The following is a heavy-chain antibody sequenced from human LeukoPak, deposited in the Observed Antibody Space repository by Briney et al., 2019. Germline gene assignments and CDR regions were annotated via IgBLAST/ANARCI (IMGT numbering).Heavy chain of an antibody. CDR2: IRYDGSNK. CDR3: AKDKDIVVVPAASFDY. D-gene: IGHD2-2*01. V-gene: IGHV3-30*02. CDR1: GFTLSSYG. Sequence: GGSLRLSCAASGFTLSSYGMHWVRQAPGKGLEWVAFIRYDGSNKYYADSVKGRFTISRDNSKNTLYLQMNSLRAEDTAVYYCAKDKDIVVVPAASFDYWGQGTLVTVSS. J-gene: IGHJ4*02.